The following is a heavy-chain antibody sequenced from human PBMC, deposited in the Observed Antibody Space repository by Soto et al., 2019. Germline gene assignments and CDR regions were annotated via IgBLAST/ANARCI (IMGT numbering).Heavy chain of an antibody. Sequence: VKVSCKASGGTFSSYAISWVRQAPGQGLEWMGGIIPIFGTANYAQKFQGRVTITADESTSTAYMELSSLRSEDTAVYYCARPASGIAAAGPYYYYGMDVWGQGTTVTVSS. J-gene: IGHJ6*02. D-gene: IGHD6-13*01. V-gene: IGHV1-69*01. CDR1: GGTFSSYA. CDR2: IIPIFGTA. CDR3: ARPASGIAAAGPYYYYGMDV.